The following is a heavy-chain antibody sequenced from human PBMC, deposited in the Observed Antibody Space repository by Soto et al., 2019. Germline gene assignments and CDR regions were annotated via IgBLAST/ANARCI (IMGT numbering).Heavy chain of an antibody. CDR2: IYHSGST. J-gene: IGHJ4*02. V-gene: IGHV4-30-2*01. D-gene: IGHD3-9*01. CDR1: GGSISSGGYS. Sequence: QLQLQESGSGLVKPSQTLSLTCAVSGGSISSGGYSWSWIRQPPGKGLEWIGYIYHSGSTYYNPSLKGRVTLSVDMSKSQFSLKLSSVTAADTAVYYCARGSNSDILTGKFDYWGQGTLVTVSS. CDR3: ARGSNSDILTGKFDY.